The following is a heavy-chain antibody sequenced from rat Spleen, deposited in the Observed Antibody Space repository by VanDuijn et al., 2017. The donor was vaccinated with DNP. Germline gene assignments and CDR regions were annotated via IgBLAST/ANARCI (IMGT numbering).Heavy chain of an antibody. J-gene: IGHJ2*01. CDR3: ARSDYSDDGFYYGYFDY. D-gene: IGHD1-12*02. CDR2: VSGGGIT. Sequence: QVQLKESGPGLVQPSRTLSLSCTVSGFSLTRYAVAWVRQSPGKGLEWIAAVSGGGITYYNSVLRSQLSISRDTSKSQVFLRMNSLQTEDTAMYFCARSDYSDDGFYYGYFDYWGQGVMVTVSS. CDR1: GFSLTRYA. V-gene: IGHV2-6*01.